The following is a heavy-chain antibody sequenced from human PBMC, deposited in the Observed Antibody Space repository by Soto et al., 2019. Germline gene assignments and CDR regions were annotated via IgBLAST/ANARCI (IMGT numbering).Heavy chain of an antibody. CDR1: GGSISISDTNYY. CDR3: GRHRRETGTYAQPLDY. V-gene: IGHV4-39*01. CDR2: SSYGGIT. Sequence: QLQLQESGPGLVKPSETLSLTCTVSGGSISISDTNYYWGWIRQPPGKGLEWIGSSSYGGITYHNPSLKSRVAISIDTSKSHFSLQLTSVTAADTAVYYCGRHRRETGTYAQPLDYWGQGTLVTVSS. J-gene: IGHJ4*02. D-gene: IGHD1-1*01.